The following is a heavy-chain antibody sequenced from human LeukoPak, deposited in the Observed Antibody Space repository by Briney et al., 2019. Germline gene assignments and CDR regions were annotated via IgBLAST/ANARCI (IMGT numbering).Heavy chain of an antibody. Sequence: GGSLRLSCAASGFSFSDFTMHWVRQASGKGLEWVGRVRRKTNNYATTYAASMEGRVTISGDDSTNTAYLQMNSLKIEDTAVYYCRSTQTAGPDYWGQGTQVTVSS. CDR2: VRRKTNNYAT. J-gene: IGHJ4*02. CDR1: GFSFSDFT. V-gene: IGHV3-73*01. CDR3: RSTQTAGPDY. D-gene: IGHD6-13*01.